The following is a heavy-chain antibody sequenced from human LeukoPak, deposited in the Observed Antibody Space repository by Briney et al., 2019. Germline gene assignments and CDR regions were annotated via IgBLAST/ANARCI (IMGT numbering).Heavy chain of an antibody. V-gene: IGHV3-48*01. CDR1: GFTFSDYS. Sequence: GGPLRLSCAASGFTFSDYSMNWVRQAPGKGLEWVSYISGGSSTMYYADSVKGRFTISRDNAKNSLYLQMNSLRAEDTAVYYCARVYGFSGDGYWGQGTLVTVSS. CDR2: ISGGSSTM. J-gene: IGHJ4*02. CDR3: ARVYGFSGDGY. D-gene: IGHD3-10*01.